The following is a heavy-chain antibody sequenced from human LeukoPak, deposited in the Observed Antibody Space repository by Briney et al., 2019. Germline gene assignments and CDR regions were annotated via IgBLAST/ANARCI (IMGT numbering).Heavy chain of an antibody. CDR1: GGSISSSSYY. D-gene: IGHD5-12*01. CDR3: ARDSSFSGYAFDS. Sequence: SETLSLTCTVSGGSISSSSYYWGWIRQPPGKGLEWIGSIYYSGSTYYNPSLKSRVTISVDTSKNQFSLKLNSVTAADTAVYYCARDSSFSGYAFDSWGQGTLVTVSS. J-gene: IGHJ4*02. V-gene: IGHV4-39*07. CDR2: IYYSGST.